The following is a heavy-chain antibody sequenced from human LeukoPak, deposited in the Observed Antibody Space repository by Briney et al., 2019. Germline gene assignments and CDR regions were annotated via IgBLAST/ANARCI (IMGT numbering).Heavy chain of an antibody. D-gene: IGHD3/OR15-3a*01. CDR2: ITTSSSSV. Sequence: GGSLRLSCAASGFPFKNYKFNWVRQAPGKGLEWVASITTSSSSVYYAESVKGRFTISRDNANNSLFLHMTSLRGEDTAIYYCARTLPIIIFVPVTLYDFWDRGVLVAVSS. CDR1: GFPFKNYK. V-gene: IGHV3-21*01. CDR3: ARTLPIIIFVPVTLYDF. J-gene: IGHJ4*02.